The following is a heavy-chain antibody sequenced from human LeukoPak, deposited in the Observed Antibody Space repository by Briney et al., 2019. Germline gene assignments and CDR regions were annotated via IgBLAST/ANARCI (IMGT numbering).Heavy chain of an antibody. V-gene: IGHV4-38-2*02. CDR3: ARHSNYDSSGYYNRAFDI. D-gene: IGHD3-22*01. Sequence: SETLSLTCTVSGYSISSGYYWGWIRQPPGKGLEWIGYIYHSGSTYYNPSLKSRVTLSVDTSKNQFFLKLSSVTAADTAVYYCARHSNYDSSGYYNRAFDIWGQGTMVTVSS. CDR1: GYSISSGYY. CDR2: IYHSGST. J-gene: IGHJ3*02.